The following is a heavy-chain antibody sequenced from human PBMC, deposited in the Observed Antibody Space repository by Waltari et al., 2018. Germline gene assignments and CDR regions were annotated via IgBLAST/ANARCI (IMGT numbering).Heavy chain of an antibody. CDR1: GCSIRRRSYY. D-gene: IGHD5-12*01. V-gene: IGHV4-39*01. J-gene: IGHJ5*02. Sequence: QLQLQESGPGLVKPSETLSLPCTVSGCSIRRRSYYWGWIRQSPGKGLEWIGGFYYSGSTYYNPTLKSRVTISGDTSKNQFSLKLSSVTAADTAVYYCARHWKKSGYRFDPWGQGTLVTVSS. CDR2: FYYSGST. CDR3: ARHWKKSGYRFDP.